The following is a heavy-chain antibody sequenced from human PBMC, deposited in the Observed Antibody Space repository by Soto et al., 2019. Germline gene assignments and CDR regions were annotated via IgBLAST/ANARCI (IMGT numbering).Heavy chain of an antibody. CDR1: GFTFSNAW. J-gene: IGHJ6*02. CDR3: TTDSNPHYDFWSGYYPDTPYYYYGMDV. V-gene: IGHV3-15*07. CDR2: IKSKTDGGTT. D-gene: IGHD3-3*01. Sequence: GSLRLSCAASGFTFSNAWMNWVRQAPGKGLEWVGRIKSKTDGGTTDYAAPVKGRFTISRDDSKNTLYLQMNSLKTEDTAVYYCTTDSNPHYDFWSGYYPDTPYYYYGMDVWGQGTTVTVSS.